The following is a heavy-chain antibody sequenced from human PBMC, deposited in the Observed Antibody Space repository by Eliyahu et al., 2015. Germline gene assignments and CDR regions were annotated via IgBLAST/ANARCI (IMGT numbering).Heavy chain of an antibody. D-gene: IGHD6-19*01. V-gene: IGHV3-74*01. CDR1: GXXFSNYW. CDR3: VRGTSGWSGVDY. CDR2: INGEGNYT. J-gene: IGHJ4*02. Sequence: EVQXVESGGGLVQPXGSLRLSCAAXGXXFSNYWMHWVRLVPGKGLVFVSHINGEGNYTRYADSVKGRFTISRDNAKNTLYLQMNSLRDEDTAVYHCVRGTSGWSGVDYWGQGTRVTVSS.